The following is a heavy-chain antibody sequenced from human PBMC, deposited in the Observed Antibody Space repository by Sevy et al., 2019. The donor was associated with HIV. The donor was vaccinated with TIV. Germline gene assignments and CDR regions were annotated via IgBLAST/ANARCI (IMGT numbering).Heavy chain of an antibody. J-gene: IGHJ2*01. D-gene: IGHD3-3*01. CDR1: GGSFSGYS. CDR2: VNHSGST. Sequence: SETLSLTCAVSGGSFSGYSWDWIRQPPGKGLEWIGEVNHSGSTNYNPSLKSRVTISVDMSKNQFSLKLNLVTAADTAVYYCARGGDGVVPSPIIGLGPWTKYWYFDLWGRGTLVTVSS. CDR3: ARGGDGVVPSPIIGLGPWTKYWYFDL. V-gene: IGHV4-34*01.